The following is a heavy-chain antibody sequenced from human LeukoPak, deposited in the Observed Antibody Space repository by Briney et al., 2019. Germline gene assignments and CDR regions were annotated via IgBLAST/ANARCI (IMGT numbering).Heavy chain of an antibody. J-gene: IGHJ4*02. V-gene: IGHV1-18*01. CDR1: GYDFISYG. D-gene: IGHD3-10*01. CDR3: AREWRWGSSGSCDY. CDR2: ISAYNGNT. Sequence: GASVKVSCKASGYDFISYGVNWVRQAPGQGLEWMGWISAYNGNTKYEQKLQGRVAMTTDTSTSTAYMELRSLRSDDTAVYYCAREWRWGSSGSCDYWGQGTLVTVSS.